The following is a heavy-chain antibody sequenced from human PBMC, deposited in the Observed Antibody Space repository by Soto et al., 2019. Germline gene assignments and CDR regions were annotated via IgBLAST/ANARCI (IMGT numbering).Heavy chain of an antibody. D-gene: IGHD3-3*01. CDR2: ISSSSYI. V-gene: IGHV3-21*01. J-gene: IGHJ3*02. CDR3: ARDTTGVNYDFWSGPQDPFDI. CDR1: EFTFRSYS. Sequence: GGSLRLSSAASEFTFRSYSMNWVRQAPGKGLEWVSSISSSSYIYYADSVKGRFTISRDNAKNSLYLQMNSLRAEDTAVYYCARDTTGVNYDFWSGPQDPFDIWGQGTMVTVSS.